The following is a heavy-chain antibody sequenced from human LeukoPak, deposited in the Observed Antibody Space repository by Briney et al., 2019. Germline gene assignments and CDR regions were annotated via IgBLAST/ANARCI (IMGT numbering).Heavy chain of an antibody. CDR1: GGSISSYS. CDR3: ARGVREYYYCYGMDV. CDR2: IYYSGST. J-gene: IGHJ6*02. V-gene: IGHV4-59*01. D-gene: IGHD4/OR15-4a*01. Sequence: PSGTLPLTCTVSGGSISSYSWSWIRQPPGKGLECIGYIYYSGSTHYNPSLKSRVTISVDTSKNPFSLKLSSVTAADTAVYYCARGVREYYYCYGMDVWGQGTTVTVSS.